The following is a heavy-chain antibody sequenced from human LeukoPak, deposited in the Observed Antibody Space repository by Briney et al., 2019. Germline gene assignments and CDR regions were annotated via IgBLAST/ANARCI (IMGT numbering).Heavy chain of an antibody. Sequence: SETLSLTCAVSGDSITSDKWWTWVRQPPGKGLEWIGEIHHSKSSNYYPSLKSRVTISVDKSKNQFSLELNSVTAADTAVYYCARDGIGRARAGSGWYLNSNWFDPWGQGTLVTVSS. J-gene: IGHJ5*02. D-gene: IGHD6-19*01. CDR1: GDSITSDKW. CDR3: ARDGIGRARAGSGWYLNSNWFDP. V-gene: IGHV4-4*02. CDR2: IHHSKSS.